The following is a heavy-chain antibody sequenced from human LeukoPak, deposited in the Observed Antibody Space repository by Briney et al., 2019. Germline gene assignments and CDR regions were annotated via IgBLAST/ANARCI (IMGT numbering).Heavy chain of an antibody. CDR2: IAYDAPS. Sequence: SEALSLTCIVSGGSVSSDTYYWSWIRQPPGKGLEWIGYIAYDAPSNYNPSLKSRVTMSVDTSKNQYSLKLSSVIAADTAVYYFARSYGSRSYYPFDPWGQGTLVTVSS. CDR3: ARSYGSRSYYPFDP. V-gene: IGHV4-61*01. CDR1: GGSVSSDTYY. D-gene: IGHD3-10*01. J-gene: IGHJ5*02.